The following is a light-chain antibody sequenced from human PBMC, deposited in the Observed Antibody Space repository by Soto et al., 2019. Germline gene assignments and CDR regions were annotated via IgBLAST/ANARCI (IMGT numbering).Light chain of an antibody. Sequence: QSALTQPASVSGSPGQSITISCTGTSSDVGGYNYVSWYQQHPGKAPKLMIYEVSNRPSGVSNRFSGSKSGNTASLTISGLQAEDEPDYDWSSYTSSSTRVFGGGTKLTVL. V-gene: IGLV2-14*01. CDR3: SSYTSSSTRV. J-gene: IGLJ3*02. CDR1: SSDVGGYNY. CDR2: EVS.